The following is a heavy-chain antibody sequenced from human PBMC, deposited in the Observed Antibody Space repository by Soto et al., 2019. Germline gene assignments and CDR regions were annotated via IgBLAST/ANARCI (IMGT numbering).Heavy chain of an antibody. CDR2: ISGSGVST. D-gene: IGHD3-10*01. J-gene: IGHJ6*02. CDR3: PKDPSLCGRLVEYMDV. CDR1: GISFSGYG. V-gene: IGHV3-23*01. Sequence: GGSLRLSCAASGISFSGYGLGWVRQAPGRGLECVSAISGSGVSTFYADSVKGRFTISRDTSKNTLYLQMNTLTAEDTAVYYCPKDPSLCGRLVEYMDVWGQGTTGTVTS.